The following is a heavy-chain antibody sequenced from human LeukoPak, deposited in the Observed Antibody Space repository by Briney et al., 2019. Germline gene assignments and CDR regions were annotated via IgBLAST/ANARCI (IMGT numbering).Heavy chain of an antibody. D-gene: IGHD3-22*01. J-gene: IGHJ6*02. Sequence: ASVKVSCKASGGTFSSYAISWVRQAPGQGREWMGGIIPIFGTANYAQKFQGRVTITADESTSTAYMELSSLRSEDTAVYYCARHCYDSSGYPNYYYYYYGMDVWGQGTTVTVSS. CDR2: IIPIFGTA. V-gene: IGHV1-69*01. CDR1: GGTFSSYA. CDR3: ARHCYDSSGYPNYYYYYYGMDV.